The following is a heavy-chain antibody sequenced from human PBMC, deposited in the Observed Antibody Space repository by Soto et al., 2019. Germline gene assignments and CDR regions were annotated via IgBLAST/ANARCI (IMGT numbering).Heavy chain of an antibody. CDR2: TYYRSNWYN. Sequence: SETLSLTCAISGDSVSNNYVVWHWIRQSPSRGLEWLGRTYYRSNWYNDYAISVKSRIIINPDTSKNQFSLQLSSVTPEDTAVYYCVRDKLVAGMDLFDSWGQGTSVTVS. V-gene: IGHV6-1*01. D-gene: IGHD6-19*01. J-gene: IGHJ4*02. CDR1: GDSVSNNYVV. CDR3: VRDKLVAGMDLFDS.